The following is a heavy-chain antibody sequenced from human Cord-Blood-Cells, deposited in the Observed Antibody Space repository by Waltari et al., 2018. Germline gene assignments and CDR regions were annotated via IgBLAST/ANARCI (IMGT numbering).Heavy chain of an antibody. Sequence: QLQLQESGPGLVKPSETLSLTCTVSGGSIRSSSYYWGWTRQPPGKGLEWIGSIYYSGSTYYNPYLKRRVTISVDTSKNQFSLKLSSVTAADTAVYYCAKHVSTTVTKRGAFDIWGQGTMVTVSS. D-gene: IGHD4-17*01. V-gene: IGHV4-39*01. J-gene: IGHJ3*02. CDR2: IYYSGST. CDR3: AKHVSTTVTKRGAFDI. CDR1: GGSIRSSSYY.